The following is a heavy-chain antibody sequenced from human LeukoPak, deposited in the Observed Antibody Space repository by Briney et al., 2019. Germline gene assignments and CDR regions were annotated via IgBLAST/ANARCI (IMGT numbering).Heavy chain of an antibody. CDR1: GGSISSYY. J-gene: IGHJ4*02. D-gene: IGHD1-26*01. Sequence: SETLSLTCTVSGGSISSYYWSWIRQPPGKGLEWIGYVYYSGSTNYNPSLKSRVTISVDTSKNQFSLKLSSVTAADTAVYYCASPMGATYFDYWGQGTLVTVSS. CDR3: ASPMGATYFDY. CDR2: VYYSGST. V-gene: IGHV4-59*12.